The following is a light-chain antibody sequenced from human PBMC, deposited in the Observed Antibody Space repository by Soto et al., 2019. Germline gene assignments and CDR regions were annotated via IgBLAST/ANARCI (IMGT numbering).Light chain of an antibody. Sequence: QSVLTQPPSASGTPGQRVTISCSGSSSNIGSNTVNWYQQLPGTAPKLLIYSNNQRPSGVPDRFSGSKSGTSASLAISGLLSEDEADYYCAAWDDSRRVVFGGGTKLTVL. V-gene: IGLV1-44*01. J-gene: IGLJ3*02. CDR1: SSNIGSNT. CDR2: SNN. CDR3: AAWDDSRRVV.